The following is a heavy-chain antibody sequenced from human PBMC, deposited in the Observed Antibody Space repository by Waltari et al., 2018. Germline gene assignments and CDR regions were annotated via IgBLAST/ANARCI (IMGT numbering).Heavy chain of an antibody. D-gene: IGHD3-10*01. J-gene: IGHJ4*02. CDR1: SLYY. CDR3: ARGVGADFDV. CDR2: VYYTGST. Sequence: SLYYSAWLRQPLGMVLQCIGCVYYTGSTHYNPSLKRRVTISLDKSKNDFSLRLKSATAADTGVYYCARGVGADFDVWVQVTRVTVSS. V-gene: IGHV4-39*02.